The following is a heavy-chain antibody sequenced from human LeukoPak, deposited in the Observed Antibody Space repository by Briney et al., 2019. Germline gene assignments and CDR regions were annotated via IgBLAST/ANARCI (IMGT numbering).Heavy chain of an antibody. CDR1: GFTFSSYW. V-gene: IGHV3-74*01. CDR3: ARGSDSSSWYLGVIYYYGMDV. J-gene: IGHJ6*02. CDR2: INSDGSTT. D-gene: IGHD6-13*01. Sequence: PGGSLRLSCGASGFTFSSYWMHWVRQALGKGLVWISRINSDGSTTSYADSVKGRFTISRDNSKNTLYLKMNSLRAEDTAVYYCARGSDSSSWYLGVIYYYGMDVWGQGTTVTVSS.